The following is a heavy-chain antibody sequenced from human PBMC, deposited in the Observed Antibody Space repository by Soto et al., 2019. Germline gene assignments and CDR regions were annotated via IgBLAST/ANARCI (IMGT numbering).Heavy chain of an antibody. CDR2: IIPIFGTA. Sequence: SVKVSCKASGVTFSSYAISWVRQAPGQGLEWMGGIIPIFGTANYAQKFQGRVTITADKSTSTAYMELSSLRSEDTAVYYCAGEYCSSTSCSYYYYGMDVWGQGTTVTVSS. D-gene: IGHD2-2*01. CDR3: AGEYCSSTSCSYYYYGMDV. J-gene: IGHJ6*02. CDR1: GVTFSSYA. V-gene: IGHV1-69*06.